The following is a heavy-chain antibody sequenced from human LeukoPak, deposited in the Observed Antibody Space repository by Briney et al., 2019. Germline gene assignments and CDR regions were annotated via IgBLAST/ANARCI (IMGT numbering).Heavy chain of an antibody. D-gene: IGHD1-26*01. Sequence: GGSLRLSCAASGFSVSDNYMSWVRQAPGKGLEWVSLLYSGGSTHYADSVKGRFTISRDKSNNMLSLQMNSLRDEDTAVYYCARGKSGSHSRPFDYWGQGTLVTVSS. CDR1: GFSVSDNY. V-gene: IGHV3-66*01. CDR2: LYSGGST. J-gene: IGHJ4*02. CDR3: ARGKSGSHSRPFDY.